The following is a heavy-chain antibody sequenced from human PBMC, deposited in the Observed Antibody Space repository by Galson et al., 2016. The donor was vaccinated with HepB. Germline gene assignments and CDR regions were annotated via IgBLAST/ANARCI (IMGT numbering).Heavy chain of an antibody. CDR2: TYYWAKWYN. J-gene: IGHJ6*03. CDR3: AREPPVVPPPYYYYLDV. Sequence: CAIPCDSVSSNNSGWNWIRQSPSRGREWLGKTYYWAKWYNAYSVSLKGRITITSDTSKNQFSLHLNSVTPEDTAVYYCAREPPVVPPPYYYYLDVWGEGTTVTVSS. D-gene: IGHD2-2*01. CDR1: CDSVSSNNSG. V-gene: IGHV6-1*01.